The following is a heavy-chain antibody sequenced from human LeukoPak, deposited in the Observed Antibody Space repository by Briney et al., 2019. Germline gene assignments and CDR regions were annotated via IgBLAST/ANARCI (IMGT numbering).Heavy chain of an antibody. CDR2: ISGSGGNT. CDR3: ARDRSLYYYMDV. V-gene: IGHV3-23*01. J-gene: IGHJ6*03. CDR1: GFTFSSSG. Sequence: GGSLRLSCAASGFTFSSSGMSWVRQAPGKGLEWVSAISGSGGNTYYADSVKGRFTISRDNSKNTLYLQMNSLRAEDTAVYYCARDRSLYYYMDVWGKGTTVTVSS. D-gene: IGHD3-16*02.